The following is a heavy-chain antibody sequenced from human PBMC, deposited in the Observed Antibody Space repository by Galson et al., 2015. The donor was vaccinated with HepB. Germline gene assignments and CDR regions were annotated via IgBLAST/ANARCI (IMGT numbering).Heavy chain of an antibody. Sequence: SVKVSCKASGYTFSNYGVSWVRQAPGQGLEWMGWISGYNGNTNYAQKVKGRVTLTTYTSTSTAYMELRSLRSDDTAVYYCARDAVKGDYGWQGPIDNWGQGILVTVSS. CDR1: GYTFSNYG. D-gene: IGHD4-17*01. J-gene: IGHJ4*02. CDR3: ARDAVKGDYGWQGPIDN. CDR2: ISGYNGNT. V-gene: IGHV1-18*01.